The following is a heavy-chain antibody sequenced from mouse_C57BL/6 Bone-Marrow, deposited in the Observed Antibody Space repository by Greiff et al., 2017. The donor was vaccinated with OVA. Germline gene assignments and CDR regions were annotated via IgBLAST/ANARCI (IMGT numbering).Heavy chain of an antibody. Sequence: QVQLQQPGAELVKPGASVMLSCKASGYTFTSYWLQWVKLRPGPGLEWIGESDLSDSYTNSNKKFKGKTTMTVDTYSSTAYMQLSSQSSEDSAVDNCAKDGSSSWFAYWGQGTLVTVSA. J-gene: IGHJ3*01. CDR1: GYTFTSYW. D-gene: IGHD1-1*01. V-gene: IGHV1-50*01. CDR3: AKDGSSSWFAY. CDR2: SDLSDSYT.